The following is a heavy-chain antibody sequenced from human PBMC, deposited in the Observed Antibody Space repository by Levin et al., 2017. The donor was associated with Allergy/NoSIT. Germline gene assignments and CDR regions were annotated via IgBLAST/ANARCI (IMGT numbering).Heavy chain of an antibody. D-gene: IGHD6-19*01. Sequence: GGSLRLSCAASGFTFSSYWMSWVRQAPGKGLEWVANIKQDGSEKYYVDSVKGRFTISRDNAKNSLYLQMNSLRAEDTAVYYCAREPGIAVAGTYYYYYYMDVWGKGTTVTVSS. V-gene: IGHV3-7*04. J-gene: IGHJ6*03. CDR3: AREPGIAVAGTYYYYYYMDV. CDR2: IKQDGSEK. CDR1: GFTFSSYW.